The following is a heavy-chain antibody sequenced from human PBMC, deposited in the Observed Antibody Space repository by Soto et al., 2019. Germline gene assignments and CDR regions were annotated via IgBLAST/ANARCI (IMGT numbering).Heavy chain of an antibody. D-gene: IGHD2-15*01. Sequence: PSETLSLTCTVSGGSISSGGYYWSWIRQHPGKGLEWIGYIYYSGSTYYNPSLKSRVTISVDTSKNQFSLKLSSVTASDTAMYYCARTPGPEVAASLEYYYFSGMDVWGQGTTVTVSS. CDR1: GGSISSGGYY. CDR3: ARTPGPEVAASLEYYYFSGMDV. J-gene: IGHJ6*02. V-gene: IGHV4-31*02. CDR2: IYYSGST.